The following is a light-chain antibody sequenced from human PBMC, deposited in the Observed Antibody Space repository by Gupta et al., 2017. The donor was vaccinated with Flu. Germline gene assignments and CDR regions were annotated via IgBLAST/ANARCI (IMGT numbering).Light chain of an antibody. CDR2: CRS. Sequence: IVLTPSTGTLTLSPGETAALSCRASQSVSNTSLAWYPQKPGQAPRLLLYCRSSRATGIPDRFNGSGSGTDFTLTITRLEPEEFTRYYWQQYTDSPPGTFCQGTRLETK. J-gene: IGKJ5*01. CDR3: QQYTDSPPGT. V-gene: IGKV3-20*01. CDR1: QSVSNTS.